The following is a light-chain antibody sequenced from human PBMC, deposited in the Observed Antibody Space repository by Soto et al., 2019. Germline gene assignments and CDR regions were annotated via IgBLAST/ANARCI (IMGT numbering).Light chain of an antibody. CDR2: GAS. Sequence: DIQMTQSPSSLFSNVGDRVTITCRASQGISTYFPWYQQRPGKAPTLLIYGASNLHSGVPSRFSGRGSGTEFTLTISSLQPEDVATYYCQHTRNTPMTFGQGTKVEIK. V-gene: IGKV1-39*01. J-gene: IGKJ1*01. CDR3: QHTRNTPMT. CDR1: QGISTY.